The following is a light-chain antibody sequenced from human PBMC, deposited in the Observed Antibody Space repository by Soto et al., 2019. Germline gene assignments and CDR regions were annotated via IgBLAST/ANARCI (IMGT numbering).Light chain of an antibody. CDR1: QSIRSY. CDR3: QQTYSSPLT. CDR2: VAS. V-gene: IGKV1-39*01. Sequence: DIQMTQSPSSLSASVGDRVIITCRASQSIRSYLNWYQQKPGEAPKVLIYVASSLQSGVPSRFSGSGSGTDFTLTISSLQPEDFATYYCQQTYSSPLTFGGGTKVEIK. J-gene: IGKJ4*01.